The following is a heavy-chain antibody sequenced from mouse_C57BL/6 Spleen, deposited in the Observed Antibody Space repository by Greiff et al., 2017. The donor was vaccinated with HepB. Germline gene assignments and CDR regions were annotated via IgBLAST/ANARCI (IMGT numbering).Heavy chain of an antibody. V-gene: IGHV5-16*01. CDR2: INYDGSST. J-gene: IGHJ3*01. CDR3: ARVGGDYPAWFAY. D-gene: IGHD2-4*01. Sequence: EVQVVESEGGLVQPGSSMKLSCTASGFTFSDYYMAWVRQVPEKGLEWVANINYDGSSTYYLDSLKSRFIISRDNAKNILYLQMSSLKSEDTATYYCARVGGDYPAWFAYWGQGTLVTVSA. CDR1: GFTFSDYY.